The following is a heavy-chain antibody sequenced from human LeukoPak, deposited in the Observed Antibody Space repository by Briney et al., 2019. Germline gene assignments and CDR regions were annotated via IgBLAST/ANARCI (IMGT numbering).Heavy chain of an antibody. V-gene: IGHV1-2*02. J-gene: IGHJ4*02. CDR3: ARAPNNWNDLIVGY. Sequence: ASVTVSCKASGYTFTGYYMHWVRQAPGQGLEWMGWINPNSGGTNYAQKFQGRVTMTRDTSISTAYMELSRLRSDDSAVYYCARAPNNWNDLIVGYWGQGSLVTVSS. D-gene: IGHD1-1*01. CDR2: INPNSGGT. CDR1: GYTFTGYY.